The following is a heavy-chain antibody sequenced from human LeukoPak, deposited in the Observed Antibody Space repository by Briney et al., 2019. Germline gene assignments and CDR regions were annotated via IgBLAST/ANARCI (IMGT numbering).Heavy chain of an antibody. D-gene: IGHD2-2*01. Sequence: PSQTLSLTCAVSGGSISSGGYSWSWIRQPPGKGLEWIGYIYHSGSTYYNPSLKSQVTISVDRSKNQFSLKLSSVTAADTAVYYCARGGLYCSSTSCYDYWGQGTLVTVSS. J-gene: IGHJ4*02. CDR2: IYHSGST. CDR3: ARGGLYCSSTSCYDY. V-gene: IGHV4-30-2*01. CDR1: GGSISSGGYS.